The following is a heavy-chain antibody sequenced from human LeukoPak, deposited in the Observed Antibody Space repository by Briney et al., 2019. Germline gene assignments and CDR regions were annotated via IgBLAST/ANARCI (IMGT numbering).Heavy chain of an antibody. V-gene: IGHV3-23*01. D-gene: IGHD2-2*01. CDR3: ATRGYCSGTSCYAPQP. CDR1: GFTFSSYA. Sequence: GGSLRLSCAASGFTFSSYAVSWVRQAPGKGLEWVSAITGTGGSTYYADSVKGRFTISRDNSKNTLYLQMNSLRAEDTAVYYCATRGYCSGTSCYAPQPWGQGTLVTVSS. J-gene: IGHJ5*02. CDR2: ITGTGGST.